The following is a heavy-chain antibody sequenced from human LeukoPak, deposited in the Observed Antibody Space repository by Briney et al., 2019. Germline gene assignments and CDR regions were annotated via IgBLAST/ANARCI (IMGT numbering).Heavy chain of an antibody. CDR1: GFTFSSYG. V-gene: IGHV3-30*03. J-gene: IGHJ4*02. Sequence: PGGSLRLSCAASGFTFSSYGMHWVRQAPGKGLEWVAVISYDGSNKYYTDSVKGRFTISRDNSKNTLYLQMNSLRAEDTAVYCCARDRASRLDYWGQGTLVTVSS. CDR3: ARDRASRLDY. CDR2: ISYDGSNK.